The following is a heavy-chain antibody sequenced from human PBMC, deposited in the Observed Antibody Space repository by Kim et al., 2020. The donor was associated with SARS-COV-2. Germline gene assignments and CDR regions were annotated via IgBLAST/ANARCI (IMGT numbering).Heavy chain of an antibody. Sequence: GGSLRLSCAASGFTFSSYAMSWVRQAPGKGLEWVSAISGSGGSTYYADSVKGRFTITRDNSKNTLYLQMNSRRAEDTAVYYCAKDREIKGWHYFDYWGQGTLVTVSS. V-gene: IGHV3-23*01. CDR3: AKDREIKGWHYFDY. J-gene: IGHJ4*02. CDR1: GFTFSSYA. D-gene: IGHD1-26*01. CDR2: ISGSGGST.